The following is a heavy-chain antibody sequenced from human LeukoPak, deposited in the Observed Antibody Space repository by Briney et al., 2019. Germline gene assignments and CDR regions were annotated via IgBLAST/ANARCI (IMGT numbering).Heavy chain of an antibody. D-gene: IGHD6-19*01. V-gene: IGHV3-23*01. Sequence: GGSLRLSCAASGFTFSSYAIDWVRQAPGKGLEWVSGISGSGNTTYYADSVKSRFTIFRDNSKNTLYLQMNSLRAEDTAVYYCAKGGLAVAGPPGSYVDYWGQGTLVTVSS. CDR2: ISGSGNTT. J-gene: IGHJ4*02. CDR1: GFTFSSYA. CDR3: AKGGLAVAGPPGSYVDY.